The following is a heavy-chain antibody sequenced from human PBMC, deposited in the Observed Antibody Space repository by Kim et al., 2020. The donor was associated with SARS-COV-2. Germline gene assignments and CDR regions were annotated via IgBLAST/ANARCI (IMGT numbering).Heavy chain of an antibody. CDR2: ISSGSSYI. CDR3: VRDEDSGDSRRFDS. CDR1: GSTFRNYA. Sequence: GGSLRLSCAASGSTFRNYAMNWVRQAPGRGLEWVSSISSGSSYIFYADSMKGRFTISRDNAKNSLYLQMNSLRDEDTAVYYCVRDEDSGDSRRFDSWGQGTLVTVSS. J-gene: IGHJ4*02. D-gene: IGHD4-17*01. V-gene: IGHV3-21*01.